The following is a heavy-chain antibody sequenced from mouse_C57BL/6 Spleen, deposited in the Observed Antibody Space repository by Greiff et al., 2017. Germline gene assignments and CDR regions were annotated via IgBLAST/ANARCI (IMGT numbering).Heavy chain of an antibody. V-gene: IGHV1-18*01. CDR2: INPNNGGT. D-gene: IGHD3-2*02. CDR3: ARSVDSSGSWFAY. CDR1: GYTFTDYN. J-gene: IGHJ3*01. Sequence: VQLKESGPELVKPGASVKIPCKASGYTFTDYNMDWVKQSHGKSLEWIGEINPNNGGTIYNQKFKGKATLTVDKSSSTAYMELRSLTSEDTAVYYCARSVDSSGSWFAYWGQGTLVTVSA.